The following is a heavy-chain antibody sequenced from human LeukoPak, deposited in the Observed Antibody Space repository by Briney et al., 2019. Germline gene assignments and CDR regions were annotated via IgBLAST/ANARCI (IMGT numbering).Heavy chain of an antibody. CDR1: GFTFSPYS. CDR2: INAMRTT. Sequence: GGSLRLSCVASGFTFSPYSINWIRQAPGKGLEWVAYINAMRTTYYADSVAGRLTISRDNAKNSVSLQMNSLRVEDTAVYYCARSVEGSSDYWGQGTVVTVSS. J-gene: IGHJ4*02. V-gene: IGHV3-48*01. D-gene: IGHD6-19*01. CDR3: ARSVEGSSDY.